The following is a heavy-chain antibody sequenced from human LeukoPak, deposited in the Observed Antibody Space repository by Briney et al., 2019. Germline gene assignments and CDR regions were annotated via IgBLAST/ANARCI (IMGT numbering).Heavy chain of an antibody. D-gene: IGHD2-15*01. CDR3: ARAPYCSGGGCYAPGFYYFDS. CDR2: INQHGTEK. Sequence: GGSLRLSCAASGFTFSDHWMSWVRQAPGKGLEWVANINQHGTEKYYVDSVKGRFTISRDNAKNSLYLQMNSLRADGTAVYYWARAPYCSGGGCYAPGFYYFDSWGQGTLVTVSS. CDR1: GFTFSDHW. J-gene: IGHJ4*02. V-gene: IGHV3-7*03.